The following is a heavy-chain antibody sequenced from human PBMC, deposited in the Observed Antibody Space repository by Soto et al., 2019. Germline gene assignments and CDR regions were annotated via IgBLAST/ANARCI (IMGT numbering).Heavy chain of an antibody. Sequence: GGSLRLTCAASGFTFSSYAMHWVRQAPGKGLEWVAVISYDGSNKYYADSVKGRFTISRDNSKNTLYLQMNSLRAEDTAVYYCARALYDILTGPIDAFDIWGQGTMVTVSS. CDR2: ISYDGSNK. D-gene: IGHD3-9*01. CDR1: GFTFSSYA. V-gene: IGHV3-30-3*01. CDR3: ARALYDILTGPIDAFDI. J-gene: IGHJ3*02.